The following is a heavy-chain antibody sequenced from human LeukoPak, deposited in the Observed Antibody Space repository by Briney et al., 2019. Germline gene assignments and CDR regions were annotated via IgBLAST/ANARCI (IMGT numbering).Heavy chain of an antibody. V-gene: IGHV3-30*03. J-gene: IGHJ4*02. CDR3: ARNYMVRGVGFDY. D-gene: IGHD3-10*01. CDR1: GFTSSSYG. Sequence: GGSLRLSCAASGFTSSSYGMHWVRQAPGKGLEWVAVISYDGSNKYYADSVKGRFTISRDNSKNTLYLQMNSLRAEDTAVYYCARNYMVRGVGFDYWGQGTLVTVSS. CDR2: ISYDGSNK.